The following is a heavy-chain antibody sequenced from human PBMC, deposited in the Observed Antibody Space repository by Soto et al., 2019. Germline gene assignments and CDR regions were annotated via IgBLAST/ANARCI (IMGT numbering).Heavy chain of an antibody. J-gene: IGHJ3*02. CDR2: IWYDGSNK. CDR3: ARDPIVVVVTASSPDATHI. V-gene: IGHV3-33*01. D-gene: IGHD2-15*01. Sequence: GGALRLSWAASGFTFSSYGMHWVRQAPGKGLEWVAVIWYDGSNKYYADSVKGRFTISRDNSKNTLYLQMNSLRAEDTAVYYCARDPIVVVVTASSPDATHISGPTTMVTV. CDR1: GFTFSSYG.